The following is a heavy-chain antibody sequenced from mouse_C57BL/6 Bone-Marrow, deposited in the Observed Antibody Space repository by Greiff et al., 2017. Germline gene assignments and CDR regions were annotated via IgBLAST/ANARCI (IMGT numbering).Heavy chain of an antibody. CDR1: GYAFTNSL. CDR2: INPGSGGT. Sequence: QVQLQQSGAELVRPGTSVKVSCKASGYAFTNSLIEWVKQRPGQGLEWIGVINPGSGGTNYNETFKGKATLTADKSSSTAYMQLSSLTSEDSAVYFGARWGGNFYFDYWGQGTTLTVSS. CDR3: ARWGGNFYFDY. V-gene: IGHV1-54*01. D-gene: IGHD2-1*01. J-gene: IGHJ2*01.